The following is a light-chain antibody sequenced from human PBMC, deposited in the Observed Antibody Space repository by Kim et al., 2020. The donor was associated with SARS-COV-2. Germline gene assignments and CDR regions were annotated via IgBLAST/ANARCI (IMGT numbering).Light chain of an antibody. CDR2: DAS. V-gene: IGKV3-11*01. CDR1: QSISTY. CDR3: QQRSSWWS. Sequence: SLSPGERATLSCRASQSISTYLFWYQQKPGQAPRLLIYDASKRATGIPVRFSGSGSGTDFTLTISSLEPEDFAVYYCQQRSSWWSFGQGTKVDIK. J-gene: IGKJ1*01.